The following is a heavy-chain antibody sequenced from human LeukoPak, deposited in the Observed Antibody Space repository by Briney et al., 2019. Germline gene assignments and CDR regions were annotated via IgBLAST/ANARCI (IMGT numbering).Heavy chain of an antibody. V-gene: IGHV3-73*01. CDR2: IRSKANSYAT. CDR3: VKDGDRNDRFDY. Sequence: GGSLRLSCAASGFTFSGSAMHWVRQASGKGLEWVGRIRSKANSYATAYAASVKGRFTISRDNSKNTLYLQMSSLRAEDTAVYYCVKDGDRNDRFDYWGQGTLVTVSS. CDR1: GFTFSGSA. J-gene: IGHJ4*02. D-gene: IGHD3-9*01.